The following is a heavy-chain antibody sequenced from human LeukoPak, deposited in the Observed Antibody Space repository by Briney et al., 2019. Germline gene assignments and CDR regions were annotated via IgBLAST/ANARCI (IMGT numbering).Heavy chain of an antibody. J-gene: IGHJ5*02. CDR2: INPNSGGT. V-gene: IGHV1-2*02. CDR3: ARGRVTTSPSNNWFDP. D-gene: IGHD4-11*01. CDR1: GYTFTDYY. Sequence: ASVKVSCKASGYTFTDYYMHWVRQAPGQGLEWMGWINPNSGGTNYAQKFQGRGTMTRDTSISTAYMELSRLRSDDTAVYYCARGRVTTSPSNNWFDPWGQGTLVTVSS.